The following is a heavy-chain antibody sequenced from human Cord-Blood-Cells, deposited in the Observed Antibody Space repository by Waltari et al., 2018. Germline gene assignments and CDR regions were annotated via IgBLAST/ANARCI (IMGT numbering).Heavy chain of an antibody. D-gene: IGHD3-3*01. Sequence: QVQLQESGPGLVKPSETLSLTCTVSGGSISSYYWSWIRQPPGKGLEWIGYIYYSGSTNYNPALKSRVTISVDTSKNQFSLKLSSVTAADTAVYYCVRDARSDRYYYYYMDVWGKGTTVTVSS. CDR2: IYYSGST. J-gene: IGHJ6*03. CDR1: GGSISSYY. V-gene: IGHV4-59*01. CDR3: VRDARSDRYYYYYMDV.